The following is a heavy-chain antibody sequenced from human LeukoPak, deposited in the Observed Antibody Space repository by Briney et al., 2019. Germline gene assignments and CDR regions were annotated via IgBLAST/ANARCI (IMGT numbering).Heavy chain of an antibody. J-gene: IGHJ4*02. CDR1: GFTFSSYG. CDR2: ISYDGSNK. CDR3: AKDRPRITMVRGLGY. D-gene: IGHD3-10*01. Sequence: QPGRSLRLSCAASGFTFSSYGMHWVRQAPGKGLEWVAVISYDGSNKYYADSVKGRFTISRDNSKNTLYLQMNSLRAEDTAVYYCAKDRPRITMVRGLGYWGQGTLVTVSS. V-gene: IGHV3-30*18.